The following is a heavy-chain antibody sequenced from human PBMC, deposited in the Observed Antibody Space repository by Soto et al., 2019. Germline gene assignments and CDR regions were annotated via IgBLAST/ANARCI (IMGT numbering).Heavy chain of an antibody. Sequence: EVQLVESGGGLVQPGGSLRLSCAASGFTFSGYWMKWVRQAPGKGLEWVATIKEDGSEKYYVDYVKGRFTISRDSAKNSVHLQMNSLRVEGTAVYYCASTRGYWGQGTLVTVSS. V-gene: IGHV3-7*05. J-gene: IGHJ4*02. CDR1: GFTFSGYW. CDR3: ASTRGY. D-gene: IGHD3-3*01. CDR2: IKEDGSEK.